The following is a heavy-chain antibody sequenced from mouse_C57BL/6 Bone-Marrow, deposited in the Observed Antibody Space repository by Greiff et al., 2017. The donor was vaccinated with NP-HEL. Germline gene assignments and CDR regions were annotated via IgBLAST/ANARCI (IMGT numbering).Heavy chain of an antibody. V-gene: IGHV5-16*01. Sequence: EVQLVASEGGFVQPGSSMKLSCTASGFTFSDYYLALVPPVPQKGLECVSNLNYDGSSPSSPEFLKSRFIISRDNAKNILYLQMSSLKSEDTATYYCARVYGSSYYWYFDVWGTGTTVTVSS. CDR2: LNYDGSSP. CDR1: GFTFSDYY. D-gene: IGHD1-1*01. CDR3: ARVYGSSYYWYFDV. J-gene: IGHJ1*03.